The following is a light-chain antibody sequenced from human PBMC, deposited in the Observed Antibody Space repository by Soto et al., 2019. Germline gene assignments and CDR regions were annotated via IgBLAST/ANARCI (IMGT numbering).Light chain of an antibody. V-gene: IGKV3-20*01. CDR1: QSVSSSY. CDR3: QQDGSSPPT. J-gene: IGKJ4*01. CDR2: GAS. Sequence: EIVLTQSPGTLSLSPGERATLSCRASQSVSSSYLAWYQQKPGQAPRLLIYGASSRATGIPDRFSGSGSGTDFTLTISRLEPEDFAVYYCQQDGSSPPTFGGGTEVEIK.